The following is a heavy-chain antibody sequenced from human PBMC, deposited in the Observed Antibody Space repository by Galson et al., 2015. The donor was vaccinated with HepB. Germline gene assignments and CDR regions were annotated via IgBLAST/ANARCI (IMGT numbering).Heavy chain of an antibody. Sequence: SVKVSCKASGFTFRSYGISWVRQAPGQGLEWMGWISGYNGNTNYAQRLQDRVTMTTDTSTNTAYMELRSLRTDDTAVYYCAREEAMARGIDYWGQGTLVTVSS. CDR2: ISGYNGNT. CDR3: AREEAMARGIDY. D-gene: IGHD5-18*01. CDR1: GFTFRSYG. V-gene: IGHV1-18*01. J-gene: IGHJ4*02.